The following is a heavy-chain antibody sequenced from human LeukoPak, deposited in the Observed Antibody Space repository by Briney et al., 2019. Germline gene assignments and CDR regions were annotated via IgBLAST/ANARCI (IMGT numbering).Heavy chain of an antibody. Sequence: SETLSLTCTVSGGSISSGDYYWSWIRQPPGKGLEWIGYIYYSGSTYYNPSLKSRVTISVDTSKNQFSLKLSSVTAADTAVYYCASVHSHFGVVGAFDISGQGTMVTVSS. D-gene: IGHD3-3*01. J-gene: IGHJ3*02. V-gene: IGHV4-30-4*08. CDR3: ASVHSHFGVVGAFDI. CDR2: IYYSGST. CDR1: GGSISSGDYY.